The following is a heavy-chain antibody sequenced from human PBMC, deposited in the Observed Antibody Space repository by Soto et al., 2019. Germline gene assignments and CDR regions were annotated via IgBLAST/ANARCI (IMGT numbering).Heavy chain of an antibody. CDR1: GFTSNIYG. CDR2: ISYDGSNQ. J-gene: IGHJ4*02. V-gene: IGHV3-30*18. Sequence: GGSLRLSCAASGFTSNIYGMHWVRQAPDKGLEWVALISYDGSNQYYADSVKGRFTIPRDNSKNTLFLQMNSLRADDTAVYYCAKDQASGQGSFDSWGQGTLVTVSS. CDR3: AKDQASGQGSFDS.